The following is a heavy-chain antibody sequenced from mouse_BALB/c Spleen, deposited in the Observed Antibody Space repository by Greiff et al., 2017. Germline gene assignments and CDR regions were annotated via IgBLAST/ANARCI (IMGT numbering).Heavy chain of an antibody. CDR1: GFSLSRYS. Sequence: VKLLESGPGLVAPSQSLSITCTVSGFSLSRYSVHWVRQPPGKGLEWLGMIWGGGSTDYNSALKSRLSISKDNSKSQVFLKMNSLQTDDTAMYYCARNYDYDGPFAYWGQGTLVTVSA. CDR2: IWGGGST. J-gene: IGHJ3*01. D-gene: IGHD2-4*01. CDR3: ARNYDYDGPFAY. V-gene: IGHV2-6-4*01.